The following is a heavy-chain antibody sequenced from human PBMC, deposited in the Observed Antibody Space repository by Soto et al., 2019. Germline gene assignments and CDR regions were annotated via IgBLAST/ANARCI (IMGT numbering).Heavy chain of an antibody. CDR1: GFTFSSFG. CDR3: ARDLDYGERQNFDY. V-gene: IGHV3-33*01. Sequence: GGSLRLSCAASGFTFSSFGLHWVRQAPGKGLEWVAAIWHDGSNISYADSVKGRFTISRDNSKNTVYLQMNSLRAEDTAVYYCARDLDYGERQNFDYWGQGTLVTVSS. CDR2: IWHDGSNI. J-gene: IGHJ4*02. D-gene: IGHD4-17*01.